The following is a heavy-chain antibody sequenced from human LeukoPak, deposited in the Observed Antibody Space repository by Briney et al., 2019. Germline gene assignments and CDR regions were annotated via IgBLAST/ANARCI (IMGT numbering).Heavy chain of an antibody. Sequence: ASVKVSCKASGGTFSSYAISWVRQAPGQGLEWMGGIIPIFGTANYAQKFQGRVTMTEDTSTDTAYMELSSLRSEDTAVYYCATGPRKLYNWNAPAAKWFDPWGQGTLVTVSS. D-gene: IGHD1-20*01. J-gene: IGHJ5*02. CDR1: GGTFSSYA. V-gene: IGHV1-69*06. CDR3: ATGPRKLYNWNAPAAKWFDP. CDR2: IIPIFGTA.